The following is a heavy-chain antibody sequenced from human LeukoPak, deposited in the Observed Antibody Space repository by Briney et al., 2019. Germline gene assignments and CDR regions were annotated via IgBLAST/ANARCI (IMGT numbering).Heavy chain of an antibody. V-gene: IGHV5-51*01. CDR2: IYPGDSDT. D-gene: IGHD3-10*01. J-gene: IGHJ4*02. CDR1: GYSFISQW. Sequence: GEPLKISCKGSGYSFISQWIGWVRQMPGKGLEWMGIIYPGDSDTRYSPSFQGQVTISADKSISTAYLQWSSLKASDTVMYYCARRGSGSESFYSLDYWGQGTLVTVSS. CDR3: ARRGSGSESFYSLDY.